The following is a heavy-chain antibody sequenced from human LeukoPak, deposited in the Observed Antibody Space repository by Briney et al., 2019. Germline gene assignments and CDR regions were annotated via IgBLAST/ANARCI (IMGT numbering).Heavy chain of an antibody. J-gene: IGHJ4*02. Sequence: SQTLSLTCTVSGGSISRPSYYWSWSRQPAGKGLEWLGRMHTSGSTDYNPSLKGRLSMSVDTSKNQFSLKLSSVTAADTAVYYCARATPHRPIYDSSGYYSGGFDYWGQGTLVTVSS. CDR2: MHTSGST. CDR1: GGSISRPSYY. CDR3: ARATPHRPIYDSSGYYSGGFDY. D-gene: IGHD3-22*01. V-gene: IGHV4-61*02.